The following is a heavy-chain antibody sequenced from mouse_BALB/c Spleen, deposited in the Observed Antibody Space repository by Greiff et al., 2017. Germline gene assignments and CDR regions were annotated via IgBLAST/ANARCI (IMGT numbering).Heavy chain of an antibody. J-gene: IGHJ2*01. CDR3: AIYYYGSSYFDY. CDR1: GFNIKDTY. CDR2: IDPANGNT. Sequence: VQLQQSGAELVKPGASVKLSCTASGFNIKDTYMHWVKQRPEQGLEWIGRIDPANGNTKYDPKFQGKATITADTSSNTAYLQLSSLTSEDTAFYYCAIYYYGSSYFDYWGQGTTLTVSS. V-gene: IGHV14-3*02. D-gene: IGHD1-1*01.